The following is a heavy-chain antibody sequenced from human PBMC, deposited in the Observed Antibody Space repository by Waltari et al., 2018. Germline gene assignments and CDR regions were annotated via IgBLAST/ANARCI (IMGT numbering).Heavy chain of an antibody. CDR3: ARDSIIGGAPYYFDY. V-gene: IGHV1-69*04. CDR2: SIPIFGKA. Sequence: QVQLVQSGAEVKKPGSSVKVSCKASGGTFSSYAISWVRQAPGQGLEWMGRSIPIFGKANYAQKFQGRVTMTADKSTSTAYIELSSLRSEDTAVYYCARDSIIGGAPYYFDYWGQGTLVTVSS. D-gene: IGHD1-20*01. J-gene: IGHJ4*02. CDR1: GGTFSSYA.